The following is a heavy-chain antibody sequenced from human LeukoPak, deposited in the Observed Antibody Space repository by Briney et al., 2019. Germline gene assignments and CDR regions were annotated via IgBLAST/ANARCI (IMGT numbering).Heavy chain of an antibody. CDR1: GYTFTAYY. Sequence: ASLKVSCKASGYTFTAYYIHWVRQAPGQGLEWMGLINPNTGVTKFAQRFRGRVTMSRDTSISTAYMELNRLTSDDTAVYYCARGDYGRADPWGQGSLVTVSS. CDR3: ARGDYGRADP. D-gene: IGHD4-17*01. V-gene: IGHV1-2*02. J-gene: IGHJ5*02. CDR2: INPNTGVT.